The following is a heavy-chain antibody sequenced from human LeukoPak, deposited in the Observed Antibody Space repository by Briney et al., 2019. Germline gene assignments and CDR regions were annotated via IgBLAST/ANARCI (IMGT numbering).Heavy chain of an antibody. V-gene: IGHV1-18*01. J-gene: IGHJ4*02. CDR1: GYIFTDYG. Sequence: ASVKVSFKASGYIFTDYGITWVRQAPGQGLEWVGWISANNGYTKKAQKVQGRVTMTTDTSTDTVYMELRSLRSGDTAVYYCARDAAYCGGDCYFGNLDSWGQGTLVTVSS. CDR2: ISANNGYT. CDR3: ARDAAYCGGDCYFGNLDS. D-gene: IGHD2-21*02.